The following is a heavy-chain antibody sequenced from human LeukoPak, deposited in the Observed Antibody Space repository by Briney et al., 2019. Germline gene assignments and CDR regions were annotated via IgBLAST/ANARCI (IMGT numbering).Heavy chain of an antibody. CDR3: ARLDHYGDYRDYYYGMDV. Sequence: GGSLRLSCAASGFTFSSYSMNWVRQAPGKGLEWVSSISSSSSYIYYADSVKGRFTISRDNAKNSLYLQMNSLRAEDTAVYYCARLDHYGDYRDYYYGMDVWGQGTTVTVSS. V-gene: IGHV3-21*01. CDR1: GFTFSSYS. CDR2: ISSSSSYI. J-gene: IGHJ6*02. D-gene: IGHD4-17*01.